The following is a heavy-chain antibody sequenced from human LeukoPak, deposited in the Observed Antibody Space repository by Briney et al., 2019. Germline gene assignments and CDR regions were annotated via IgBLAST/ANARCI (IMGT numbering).Heavy chain of an antibody. V-gene: IGHV1-18*01. Sequence: GASVKVSCKASGYTFTSYGISWVRQAPGQGLEWMGWISAYNGNTNYAQKLQGRVTMTTDTSTSTAYMELRSLRSDDTAVYYCAKWGCSGVNCYPFAYWGQGTLVTVSS. D-gene: IGHD2-15*01. CDR3: AKWGCSGVNCYPFAY. J-gene: IGHJ4*02. CDR1: GYTFTSYG. CDR2: ISAYNGNT.